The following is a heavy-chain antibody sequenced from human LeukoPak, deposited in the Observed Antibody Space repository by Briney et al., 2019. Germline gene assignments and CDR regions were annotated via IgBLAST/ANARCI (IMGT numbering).Heavy chain of an antibody. V-gene: IGHV3-9*01. J-gene: IGHJ6*02. CDR2: LSWNSGSI. D-gene: IGHD3-22*01. CDR3: AKSYDSSGYPVGRMDV. CDR1: GFTFDDYA. Sequence: GRSLRLSCAASGFTFDDYAMHWVRQAPGKGLECVSGLSWNSGSIGYADSVKGRFTISRDNAKNSLYLQMNSLRAEDTALYYCAKSYDSSGYPVGRMDVWGQGTTVTVSS.